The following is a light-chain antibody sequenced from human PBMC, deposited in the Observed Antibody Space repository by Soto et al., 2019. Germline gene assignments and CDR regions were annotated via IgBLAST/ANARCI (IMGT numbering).Light chain of an antibody. J-gene: IGLJ1*01. V-gene: IGLV2-14*03. CDR2: DVS. CDR3: SSYRSSSPYV. CDR1: STDVGGYTY. Sequence: QSALTQPASVSGAPGQSITISCTGTSTDVGGYTYVAWYQHHPGKAPKLMIYDVSNRPSGVSNRFSGSKSGNTASLTISGLQAEDEADYDCSSYRSSSPYVFGSGTKVTVL.